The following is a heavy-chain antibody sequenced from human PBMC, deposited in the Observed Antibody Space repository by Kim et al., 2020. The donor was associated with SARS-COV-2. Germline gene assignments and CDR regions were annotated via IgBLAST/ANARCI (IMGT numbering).Heavy chain of an antibody. CDR3: ARAVLLWFGGFDY. V-gene: IGHV1-2*02. D-gene: IGHD3-10*01. CDR2: INPNSGGT. Sequence: ASVKVSCKASGYTFTGYYMHWVRQAPRQGLEWMGWINPNSGGTNYAQKFQGRVTMTRDTSISTAYMELSRLRSDDTAVYYCARAVLLWFGGFDYWGQGTLVTVSS. J-gene: IGHJ4*02. CDR1: GYTFTGYY.